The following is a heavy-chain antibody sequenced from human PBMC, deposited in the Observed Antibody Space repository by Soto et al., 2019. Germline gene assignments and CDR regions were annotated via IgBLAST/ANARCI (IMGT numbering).Heavy chain of an antibody. CDR1: GYTFTNYW. D-gene: IGHD3-16*01. V-gene: IGHV5-51*01. CDR3: VRPNFGALTHFDF. Sequence: GESLKISCKAIGYTFTNYWIGWVRQTPGKGLEWMGIIFPGDSDTRYNPSFEGQVTVSADESISTAYLQWNTLKASDTAMYYCVRPNFGALTHFDFWGQGTLVTSPQ. J-gene: IGHJ4*02. CDR2: IFPGDSDT.